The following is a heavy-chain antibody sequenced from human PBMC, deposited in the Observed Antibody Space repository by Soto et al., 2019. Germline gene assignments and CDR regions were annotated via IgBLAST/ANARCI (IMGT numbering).Heavy chain of an antibody. D-gene: IGHD2-2*01. J-gene: IGHJ6*02. CDR3: ERLGGYCSGSSCHGYYAMDV. CDR2: IYYSGIT. V-gene: IGHV4-59*08. Sequence: SETLSLTCTVSGGSISSYYWSWIRQPPGKGLEWIGYIYYSGITNYNPSLKSRVTISVDTSKNQFSLKVTSVTAADTAMYYYERLGGYCSGSSCHGYYAMDVWGQGITVTVSS. CDR1: GGSISSYY.